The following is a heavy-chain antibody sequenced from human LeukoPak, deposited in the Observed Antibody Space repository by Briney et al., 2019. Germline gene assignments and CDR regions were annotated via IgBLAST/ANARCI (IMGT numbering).Heavy chain of an antibody. Sequence: GGSLRLSCAASGFTFSTYAMHWVRQAPGKGLEWVAVIPYDGSNKYYADSVKGRFTISRENSKNRLYLQMNSLRAEDTAVYYCARAEGYGGELDSWGQGTLVTVSS. J-gene: IGHJ4*02. CDR3: ARAEGYGGELDS. V-gene: IGHV3-30*04. CDR2: IPYDGSNK. CDR1: GFTFSTYA. D-gene: IGHD4-23*01.